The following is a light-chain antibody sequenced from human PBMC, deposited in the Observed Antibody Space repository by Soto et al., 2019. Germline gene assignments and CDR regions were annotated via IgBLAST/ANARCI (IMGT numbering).Light chain of an antibody. CDR1: QGISSF. CDR3: QQLNSYPLT. Sequence: DIQVTQSPSFLSASVGDRVTLTCRASQGISSFLAWYQRKPGKAPKLLIYAASTLQSGVPSRFSGSGSGTEFTLTISSLQPEDFATYYCQQLNSYPLTFGGGTKVDIK. J-gene: IGKJ4*01. V-gene: IGKV1-9*01. CDR2: AAS.